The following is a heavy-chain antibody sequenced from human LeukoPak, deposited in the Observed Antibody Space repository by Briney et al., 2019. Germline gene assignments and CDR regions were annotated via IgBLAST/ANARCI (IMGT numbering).Heavy chain of an antibody. CDR2: IIPIFGTA. Sequence: ASVKVSCKASGGTFISYAISWVRQAPGQGLEWMGGIIPIFGTANYAQKFQGRVTITADESTSTAYMELSSLRSEDTAVYYCARGYSYGFSAPTYYFDYWGQGTLVTVSS. V-gene: IGHV1-69*13. CDR3: ARGYSYGFSAPTYYFDY. J-gene: IGHJ4*02. CDR1: GGTFISYA. D-gene: IGHD5-18*01.